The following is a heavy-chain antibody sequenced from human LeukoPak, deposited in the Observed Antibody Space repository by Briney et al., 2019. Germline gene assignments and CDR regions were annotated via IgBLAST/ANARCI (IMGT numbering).Heavy chain of an antibody. D-gene: IGHD3-3*01. Sequence: GASVKVSCKASGYTFTGYYMHWVRQAPGQGLEWMGWINPNSGGTNYAQKFQGRVTMTRDTSISTAYMELSRLRSDDTAVYYCARVRDFWSGYSYGMDVWGQGTTVTVSS. CDR1: GYTFTGYY. V-gene: IGHV1-2*02. CDR2: INPNSGGT. CDR3: ARVRDFWSGYSYGMDV. J-gene: IGHJ6*02.